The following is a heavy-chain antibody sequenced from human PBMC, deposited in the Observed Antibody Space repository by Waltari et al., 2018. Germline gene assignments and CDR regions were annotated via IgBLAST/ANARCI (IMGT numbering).Heavy chain of an antibody. D-gene: IGHD4-4*01. Sequence: QVQPVQSGAEVKKPWSSVKVSRKASGITFSRHSFTWVRQAPGQGREWMGGIGAIVGTRGYAKKAQKREASATDATTSSTNMAQSRLRSEGTEVYSGAYSEGGVGNMGDDFDIWGQGTMVTVSS. V-gene: IGHV1-69*05. J-gene: IGHJ3*02. CDR2: IGAIVGTR. CDR1: GITFSRHS. CDR3: AYSEGGVGNMGDDFDI.